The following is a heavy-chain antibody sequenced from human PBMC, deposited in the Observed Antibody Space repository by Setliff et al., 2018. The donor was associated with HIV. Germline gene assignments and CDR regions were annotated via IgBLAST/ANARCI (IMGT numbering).Heavy chain of an antibody. CDR3: AREKELLWFGELLSNPRHYFDY. CDR2: ISWNSGSI. V-gene: IGHV3-9*01. CDR1: GFTFDDYA. D-gene: IGHD3-10*01. Sequence: PGGSLRLSCAASGFTFDDYAMHWVRQAPGKGLEWVSGISWNSGSIGYADSVKGRFTISRDNAKNSLYLQMNSLRAEDTAVYYCAREKELLWFGELLSNPRHYFDYWGQGTLVTVSS. J-gene: IGHJ4*02.